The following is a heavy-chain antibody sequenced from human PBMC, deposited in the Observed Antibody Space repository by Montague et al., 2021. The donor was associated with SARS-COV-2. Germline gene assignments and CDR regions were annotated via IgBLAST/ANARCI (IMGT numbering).Heavy chain of an antibody. D-gene: IGHD1-1*01. CDR1: GDSVSSNSAT. J-gene: IGHJ6*02. CDR3: TSGREGNYNVMDV. Sequence: CAISGDSVSSNSATWNWVRQSPSRGLEWLGRTYYRSKWYNDYAVXVRVRVTINPETSKNQFSLQLNSVTPEATAIYYCTSGREGNYNVMDVWGQGTTVTVSS. CDR2: TYYRSKWYN. V-gene: IGHV6-1*01.